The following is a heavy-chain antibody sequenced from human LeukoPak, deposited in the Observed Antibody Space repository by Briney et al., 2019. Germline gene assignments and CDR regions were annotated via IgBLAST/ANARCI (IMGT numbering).Heavy chain of an antibody. CDR2: IKQDGSEK. Sequence: PGGSLRLSCAASGFTFSSYAMSWVRQAPGKGLEWVANIKQDGSEKYYVDSVKGRFTISRDNAKNSLYLQMNSLRAEDTAVYYCAKQYYDFWSFDYWGQGTLVTVSS. CDR1: GFTFSSYA. D-gene: IGHD3-3*01. CDR3: AKQYYDFWSFDY. J-gene: IGHJ4*02. V-gene: IGHV3-7*01.